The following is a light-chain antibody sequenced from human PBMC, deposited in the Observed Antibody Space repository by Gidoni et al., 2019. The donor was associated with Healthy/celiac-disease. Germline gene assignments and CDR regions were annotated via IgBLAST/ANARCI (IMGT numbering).Light chain of an antibody. CDR1: QSVSSN. J-gene: IGKJ2*01. CDR2: GAS. Sequence: EIVMTQSPATLSVSPGERATLSCRASQSVSSNLAWYQQKPGQAPRLLIFGASTRATGVPARFSGSGSGTEFTLTISSLQSEDFALYYCQRYNTWPFAFGQGTKLEIE. CDR3: QRYNTWPFA. V-gene: IGKV3-15*01.